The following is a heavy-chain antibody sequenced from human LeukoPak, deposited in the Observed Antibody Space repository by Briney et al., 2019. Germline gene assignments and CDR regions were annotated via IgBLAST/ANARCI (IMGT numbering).Heavy chain of an antibody. J-gene: IGHJ4*02. CDR1: GYTFTGYY. V-gene: IGHV1-2*02. D-gene: IGHD6-13*01. CDR2: INPNSGGT. Sequence: ASVKVSCKASGYTFTGYYMHWVRQAPGQGLEWMGWINPNSGGTNYAQKFQGRVTMTRDTSISTAYMELSRLRSDDTAVYYCARGAVLKAAAGSIDYWGQGTLVTVSS. CDR3: ARGAVLKAAAGSIDY.